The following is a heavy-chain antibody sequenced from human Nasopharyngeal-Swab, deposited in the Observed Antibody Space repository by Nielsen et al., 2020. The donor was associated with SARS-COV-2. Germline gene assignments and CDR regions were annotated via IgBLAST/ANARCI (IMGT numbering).Heavy chain of an antibody. CDR2: IYPGDSDT. CDR1: GYSFTSYW. CDR3: ARQGAVAGYYYYYMDV. J-gene: IGHJ6*03. V-gene: IGHV5-51*01. Sequence: GESLKISCKGSGYSFTSYWIGWVRQMPGKGLEWMGIIYPGDSDTRYSPSFQGQVTISADKSISPAYLQWSSLKASDTAMYYCARQGAVAGYYYYYMDVWAKGPRSPSP. D-gene: IGHD6-19*01.